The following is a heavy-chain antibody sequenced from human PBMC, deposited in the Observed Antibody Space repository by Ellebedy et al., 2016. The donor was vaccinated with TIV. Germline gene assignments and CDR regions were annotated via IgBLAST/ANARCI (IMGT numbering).Heavy chain of an antibody. Sequence: MPSETLSLTCTVSGGSISSGDYYWSWFRQPPGKSLEWIGYIFYSGSTSYNLSLKSRATLLVDTSKNQFSLNLSSVTAADTAVYYCARAAKYYDSFGAHRKYYGMDVWGQGTTVTVSS. CDR3: ARAAKYYDSFGAHRKYYGMDV. J-gene: IGHJ6*02. D-gene: IGHD3-22*01. CDR2: IFYSGST. CDR1: GGSISSGDYY. V-gene: IGHV4-30-4*01.